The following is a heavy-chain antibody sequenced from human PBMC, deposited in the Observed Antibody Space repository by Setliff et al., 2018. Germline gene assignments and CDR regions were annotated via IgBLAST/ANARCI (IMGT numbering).Heavy chain of an antibody. Sequence: SETLSLTCNVSGVSFSSTTFYWAWIRQSPGKGLEWIGSVSFFGSAYYNPSLQSRGAISLDTSRNQFSLELSSLTAADTAVYYCARDPGVHSGTWCLDSWGQGTQVTVSS. D-gene: IGHD2-8*01. CDR2: VSFFGSA. J-gene: IGHJ4*02. V-gene: IGHV4-39*07. CDR1: GVSFSSTTFY. CDR3: ARDPGVHSGTWCLDS.